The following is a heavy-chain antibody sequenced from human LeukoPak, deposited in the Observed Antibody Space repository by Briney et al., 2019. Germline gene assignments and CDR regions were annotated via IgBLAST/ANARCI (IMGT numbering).Heavy chain of an antibody. J-gene: IGHJ4*02. Sequence: ASVKVSCKASGYTFTSYAMNWVRQAPGQGLEWMGWINPNSGGTNYAQKFQGRVTMTRDTSISTAYMELSRLRSDDTAVYYCAREVPKIVTAPGDYWGQGTLVTVSS. CDR1: GYTFTSYA. D-gene: IGHD1-20*01. CDR2: INPNSGGT. V-gene: IGHV1-2*02. CDR3: AREVPKIVTAPGDY.